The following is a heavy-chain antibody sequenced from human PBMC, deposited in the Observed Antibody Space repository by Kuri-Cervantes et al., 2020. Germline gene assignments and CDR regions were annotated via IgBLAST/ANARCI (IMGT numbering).Heavy chain of an antibody. D-gene: IGHD3-16*01. CDR3: ARVLGNWFDP. V-gene: IGHV4-4*02. Sequence: SETLSLTCAVSGGSISSSTWWSWVRQPPGKGLEWIGEIYHSGSTNYNPSLKSRVTISADKSKNQFSLKVNSVTAADTAVYYCARVLGNWFDPWGQGTLVTVSS. J-gene: IGHJ5*02. CDR1: GGSISSSTW. CDR2: IYHSGST.